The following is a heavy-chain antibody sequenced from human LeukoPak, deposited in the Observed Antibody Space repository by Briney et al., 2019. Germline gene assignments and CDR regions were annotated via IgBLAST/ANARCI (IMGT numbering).Heavy chain of an antibody. V-gene: IGHV3-23*01. CDR2: ISGSGGST. CDR1: GFTFSSYA. D-gene: IGHD6-13*01. Sequence: GGSLRLSCAASGFTFSSYAMSWARHAPGKGLEWVSAISGSGGSTYYADSVRGRFTITRDNSKNTLYLQMNSVGAEDTAGYYCAKGAEAGLCYYGMDVWGKGTTVTVSS. CDR3: AKGAEAGLCYYGMDV. J-gene: IGHJ6*04.